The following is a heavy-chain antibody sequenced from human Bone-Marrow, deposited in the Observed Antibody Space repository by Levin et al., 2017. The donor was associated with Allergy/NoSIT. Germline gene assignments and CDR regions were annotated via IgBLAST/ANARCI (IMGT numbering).Heavy chain of an antibody. J-gene: IGHJ4*02. Sequence: VASVKVSCKASGPKFKEFYIHWVRQAPGQGLEWMGWIYPASGVSNSAQKFHSRVTMTTDTSIGTVYMDLTSLRADDTAVYYCWRRTDEYGSPTYDLWGQGTLVTVSS. CDR3: WRRTDEYGSPTYDL. V-gene: IGHV1-2*02. D-gene: IGHD2/OR15-2a*01. CDR2: IYPASGVS. CDR1: GPKFKEFY.